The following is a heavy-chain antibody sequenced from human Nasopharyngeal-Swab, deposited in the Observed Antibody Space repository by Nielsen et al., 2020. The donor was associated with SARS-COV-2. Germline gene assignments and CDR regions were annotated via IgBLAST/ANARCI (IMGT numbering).Heavy chain of an antibody. D-gene: IGHD6-13*01. CDR3: ARYSSSWGFFDF. J-gene: IGHJ4*02. CDR1: GFTFSSYW. V-gene: IGHV3-74*01. Sequence: GESLKISYAASGFTFSSYWMHWVRQAPGKGLVWVSRINSDGSSTSYADSVKGRFTISRDNAKKTLYLQMNSLRAEDTAVYYCARYSSSWGFFDFWGQGTLVTFSS. CDR2: INSDGSST.